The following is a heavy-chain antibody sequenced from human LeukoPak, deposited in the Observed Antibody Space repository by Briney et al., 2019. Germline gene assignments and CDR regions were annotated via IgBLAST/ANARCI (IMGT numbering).Heavy chain of an antibody. CDR2: IYYGGST. Sequence: SETLSLTCTVSGYSISSGYYWGWIRQPPGKGLEWIGSIYYGGSTYYNPSLKSRVTISVDTSKNQFSLKLSSVTAADTAVYYCARDGGRLGATFNWGQGTLVAVSS. J-gene: IGHJ4*02. CDR3: ARDGGRLGATFN. V-gene: IGHV4-38-2*02. D-gene: IGHD1-26*01. CDR1: GYSISSGYY.